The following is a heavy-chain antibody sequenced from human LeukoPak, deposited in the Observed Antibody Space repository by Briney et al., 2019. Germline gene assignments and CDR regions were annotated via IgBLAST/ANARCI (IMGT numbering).Heavy chain of an antibody. D-gene: IGHD6-19*01. CDR3: ARDQAAVAGSLDY. V-gene: IGHV3-21*01. Sequence: GGSLRLSCAASGFTFSSYSMNWVHQAPGKGLEWVSSISSSSSYIYYADSVKGRFTISRDNAKNSLYLQMNSLRAEDTAVYYCARDQAAVAGSLDYWGQGTLVTVSS. J-gene: IGHJ4*02. CDR1: GFTFSSYS. CDR2: ISSSSSYI.